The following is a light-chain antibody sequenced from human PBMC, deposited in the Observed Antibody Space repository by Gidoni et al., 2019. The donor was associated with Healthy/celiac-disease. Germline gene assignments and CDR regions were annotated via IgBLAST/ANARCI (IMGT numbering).Light chain of an antibody. V-gene: IGLV3-1*01. CDR1: KLGDKY. Sequence: SYELTQPPSVSVYPGQTASITCSGDKLGDKYACWYQQKPGQSPVLVIYQDSKRPSGIPERFSGSNSGNTATLTISGTQAMDEADYYCQAWDSSPNVVFGGGTKLTVL. J-gene: IGLJ2*01. CDR2: QDS. CDR3: QAWDSSPNVV.